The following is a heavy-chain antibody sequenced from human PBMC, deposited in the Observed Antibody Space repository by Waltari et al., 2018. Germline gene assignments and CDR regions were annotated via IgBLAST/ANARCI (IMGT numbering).Heavy chain of an antibody. CDR1: GGSFSGYY. CDR2: INHSGST. D-gene: IGHD3-22*01. V-gene: IGHV4-34*01. CDR3: ARGPPNYDSSGYPKRQRRHYYMDV. J-gene: IGHJ6*03. Sequence: QVQLQQWGAGLLKPSETLSLTCAVYGGSFSGYYWSWIRQPPGKGLEGIGEINHSGSTNYNPSLKSRVTISVDTSKNQFSLKLSSVTAADTAVYYCARGPPNYDSSGYPKRQRRHYYMDVWGKGTTVTISS.